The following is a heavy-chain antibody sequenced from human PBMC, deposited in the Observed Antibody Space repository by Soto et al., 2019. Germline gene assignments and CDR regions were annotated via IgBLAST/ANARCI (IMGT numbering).Heavy chain of an antibody. CDR1: GFTFSSYA. CDR2: ISYDGSNK. CDR3: ARAMHARGYSYVDYYYGMDV. V-gene: IGHV3-30-3*01. D-gene: IGHD5-18*01. Sequence: PGGSLRLSCAASGFTFSSYAMHWVRQAPGKXPEWVAVISYDGSNKYYADSVKGRFTISRDNSKNTLYLQMNSLRAEDTAVYYCARAMHARGYSYVDYYYGMDVWGQGTTVTVSS. J-gene: IGHJ6*02.